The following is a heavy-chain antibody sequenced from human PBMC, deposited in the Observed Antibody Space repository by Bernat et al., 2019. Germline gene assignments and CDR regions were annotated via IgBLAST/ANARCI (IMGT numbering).Heavy chain of an antibody. CDR3: AREGGTYCSSTSCYAAHDAFDI. V-gene: IGHV3-7*03. Sequence: EVQLVESGGGLVKPGGSLRLSCAASGFTFSSYSMNWVRQAPGKGLEWVANIKQDGSEKYYVDSVKGRFTISRDNAKNSLYLQMNSLRAEDTAVYYCAREGGTYCSSTSCYAAHDAFDIWGQGTMVTVSS. D-gene: IGHD2-2*01. CDR1: GFTFSSYS. J-gene: IGHJ3*02. CDR2: IKQDGSEK.